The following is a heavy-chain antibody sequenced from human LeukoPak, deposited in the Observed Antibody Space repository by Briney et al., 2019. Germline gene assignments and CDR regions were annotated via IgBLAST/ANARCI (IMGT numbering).Heavy chain of an antibody. D-gene: IGHD2-15*01. Sequence: SETLSLTCNVSGASMSNYYWVWIRQPPGKGLEWIGSIYHSGTTYSGSTYYNPSLKSRVTISVDTSKNQFSLKLSSVTAADTAVYYCARSRLQNWFDPWGQGTLVTVSS. J-gene: IGHJ5*02. V-gene: IGHV4-39*07. CDR3: ARSRLQNWFDP. CDR1: GASMSNYY. CDR2: IYHSGTTYSGST.